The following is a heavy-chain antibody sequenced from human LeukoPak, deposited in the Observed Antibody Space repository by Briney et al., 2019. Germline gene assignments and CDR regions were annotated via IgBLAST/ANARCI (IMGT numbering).Heavy chain of an antibody. V-gene: IGHV4-34*01. Sequence: SETLSLTCAVYGESFPGYYWNWIRQSPGKGLEWIGEINRSGLTTYNPSLESRVTLSVDTSQKQFSLKLSSVTAADTAIYYCARGRGNYHGSARGYFQHWGQGTLVTVSS. D-gene: IGHD3-10*01. CDR3: ARGRGNYHGSARGYFQH. CDR1: GESFPGYY. J-gene: IGHJ1*01. CDR2: INRSGLT.